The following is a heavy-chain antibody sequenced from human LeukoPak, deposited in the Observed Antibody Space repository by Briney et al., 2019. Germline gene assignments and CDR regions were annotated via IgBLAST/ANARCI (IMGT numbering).Heavy chain of an antibody. V-gene: IGHV3-15*01. CDR3: ATDLSGYSGYDYS. J-gene: IGHJ4*02. Sequence: PGGSLRLSCAASGFTFSNAWMSWVRQAPGKGLEWVGRIKSKTDGWTTDYAAPVKGRLTLSRDQSKKPLELQMNRLKTEDTAVYYCATDLSGYSGYDYSRGQGTLVTVSS. CDR2: IKSKTDGWTT. D-gene: IGHD5-12*01. CDR1: GFTFSNAW.